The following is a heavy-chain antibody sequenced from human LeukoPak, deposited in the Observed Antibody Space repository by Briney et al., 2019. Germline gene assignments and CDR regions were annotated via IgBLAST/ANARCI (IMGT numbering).Heavy chain of an antibody. V-gene: IGHV3-20*04. CDR3: ARVPTGVTAAIGYYCDYYMDV. J-gene: IGHJ6*03. CDR2: INWNGGST. CDR1: GFTFADYG. D-gene: IGHD2-2*02. Sequence: PWGSLTFSCAAAGFTFADYGMSWVRPAPGKGLEWVSGINWNGGSTGYADSAKGRFTISRDNAKNSLYLQMNLLKAEQTALYYCARVPTGVTAAIGYYCDYYMDVWGKGTTVTVSS.